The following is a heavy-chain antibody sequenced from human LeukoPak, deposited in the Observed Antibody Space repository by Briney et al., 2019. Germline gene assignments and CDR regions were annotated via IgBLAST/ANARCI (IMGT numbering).Heavy chain of an antibody. D-gene: IGHD6-13*01. V-gene: IGHV3-53*01. Sequence: GGSLRLSCAASGFDVGRDYMTWVRQAPGKGLEWVSFIYSGGATYYADSVRGRFTISRDSSKNTLYLQMNSLRVEDTAVYYCARVPGYSWGQGTLVTVSS. CDR2: IYSGGAT. CDR3: ARVPGYS. CDR1: GFDVGRDY. J-gene: IGHJ4*02.